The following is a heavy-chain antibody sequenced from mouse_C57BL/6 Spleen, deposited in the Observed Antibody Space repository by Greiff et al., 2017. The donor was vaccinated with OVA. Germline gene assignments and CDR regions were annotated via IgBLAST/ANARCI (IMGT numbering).Heavy chain of an antibody. CDR3: ARIYDGYC. CDR1: GYAFSSSW. Sequence: QVQLQQSGPELVKPGASVKISCKASGYAFSSSWMNWVKQRPGKGLEWIGRIYPGDGDTNYNGKFKGKATLTADKSSSTAYMQLSSLTSEDSAVYFCARIYDGYCWGQGTTLTVSS. J-gene: IGHJ2*01. V-gene: IGHV1-82*01. D-gene: IGHD2-3*01. CDR2: IYPGDGDT.